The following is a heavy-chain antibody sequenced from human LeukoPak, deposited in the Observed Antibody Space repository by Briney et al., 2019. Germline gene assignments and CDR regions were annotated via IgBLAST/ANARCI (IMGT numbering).Heavy chain of an antibody. D-gene: IGHD3/OR15-3a*01. J-gene: IGHJ4*02. V-gene: IGHV3-48*01. CDR1: GFTFSSYS. CDR3: ARDLDGGLGYDY. Sequence: GGSLRLSCAASGFTFSSYSMNWVRQAPGKGLEWVSYINSGSSTIYYADSVKGRFTISRDNAKNSLYLQMNSLRAEDTAVYYCARDLDGGLGYDYWGQGTLVTVSS. CDR2: INSGSSTI.